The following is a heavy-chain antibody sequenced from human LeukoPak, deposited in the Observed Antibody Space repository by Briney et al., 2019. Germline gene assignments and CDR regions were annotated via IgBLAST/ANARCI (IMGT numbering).Heavy chain of an antibody. J-gene: IGHJ4*02. CDR3: ARGTQRDTVDY. V-gene: IGHV1-8*01. CDR2: MNPNSGNT. Sequence: ASVKVSCKASGYTFTSYDINWARQATGQGLEWMGRMNPNSGNTGYAQKFQGRVTMTRNTSISTAYMELSSLRSEDTAVYYCARGTQRDTVDYWGQGTLVTVSS. D-gene: IGHD5-18*01. CDR1: GYTFTSYD.